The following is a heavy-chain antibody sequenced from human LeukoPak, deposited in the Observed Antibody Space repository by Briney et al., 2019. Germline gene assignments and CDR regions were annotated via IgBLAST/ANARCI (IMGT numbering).Heavy chain of an antibody. CDR1: GGSISSYY. J-gene: IGHJ3*02. V-gene: IGHV4-59*12. Sequence: SETLSLTCTVSGGSISSYYWSWIRQPPGKGLEWIGYIYHSGSTYYNPSLKSRVTISVDRSKNQFSLKLSSVTAADTAVYYCARTYYYGSGFTRNDAFDIWGQGTMVTVSS. CDR2: IYHSGST. CDR3: ARTYYYGSGFTRNDAFDI. D-gene: IGHD3-10*01.